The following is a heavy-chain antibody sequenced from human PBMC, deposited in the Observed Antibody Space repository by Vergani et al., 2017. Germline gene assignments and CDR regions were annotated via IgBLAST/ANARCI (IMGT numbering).Heavy chain of an antibody. J-gene: IGHJ4*02. CDR2: IYYSGST. CDR3: ARGKNGKAAPFDY. D-gene: IGHD1-26*01. CDR1: GGSISSYY. V-gene: IGHV4-59*01. Sequence: QVQLQESGPGLVKPSETLSLTCTVAGGSISSYYWSWIRQPPGKGLEWIGYIYYSGSTNYNPSLKSRVTISVDTSKNQFSLKLSSVTAAATAVYYCARGKNGKAAPFDYWGQGTLVTVSS.